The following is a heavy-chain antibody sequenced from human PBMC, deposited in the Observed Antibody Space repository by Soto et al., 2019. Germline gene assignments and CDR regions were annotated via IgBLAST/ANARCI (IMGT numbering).Heavy chain of an antibody. CDR3: AKDLTGRPHYFDY. Sequence: LRLSCAASGFTFSSYAMSWVRQAPGKGLEWVSAISGSGGSTYYADPVKGRFTISRDNSKNTLYLQMNSLRAEDTAVYYCAKDLTGRPHYFDYWGQGTLVTVSS. CDR2: ISGSGGST. CDR1: GFTFSSYA. V-gene: IGHV3-23*01. J-gene: IGHJ4*02. D-gene: IGHD3-10*01.